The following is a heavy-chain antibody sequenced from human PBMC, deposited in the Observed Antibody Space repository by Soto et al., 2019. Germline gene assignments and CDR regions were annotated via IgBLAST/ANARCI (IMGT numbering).Heavy chain of an antibody. J-gene: IGHJ6*02. V-gene: IGHV1-46*01. Sequence: ASVKVSCKASGYTFTSYYMHWVRQAPGQGLEWMGIINPSGGSTRYAQKFQGRVTMTRDTSTSTVYMELSSLRSEDTAVYYCASPRVIVGAISGYYYYGMDVWGQGTTVTVSS. CDR1: GYTFTSYY. CDR3: ASPRVIVGAISGYYYYGMDV. D-gene: IGHD1-26*01. CDR2: INPSGGST.